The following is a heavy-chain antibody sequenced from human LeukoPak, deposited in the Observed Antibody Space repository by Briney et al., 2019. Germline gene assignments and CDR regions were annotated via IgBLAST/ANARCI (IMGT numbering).Heavy chain of an antibody. V-gene: IGHV3-23*01. CDR1: GFTFSSYG. D-gene: IGHD5-12*01. Sequence: GGTLRLSCAASGFTFSSYGMSWVRQAPGKGLEWVSVISDSGGSTYYADSVKGRFTISRDNSKNTLYLQMNSPRAEDTAVYYCAKAEDSGYDKYLKFDYWGQGTLVTVSS. CDR3: AKAEDSGYDKYLKFDY. J-gene: IGHJ4*02. CDR2: ISDSGGST.